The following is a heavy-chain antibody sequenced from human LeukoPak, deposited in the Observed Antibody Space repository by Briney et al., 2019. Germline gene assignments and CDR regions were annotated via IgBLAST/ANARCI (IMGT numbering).Heavy chain of an antibody. J-gene: IGHJ4*02. CDR3: ARMAYYDSSGLPDY. Sequence: ASLKVSCKASGYTFTVYGFIWVRQAPGQGLEWMSWISADRGGTNYAQKFQGRVTMTTDTSTSTAYMNLRSLSSDDTAVYYCARMAYYDSSGLPDYWGQGTLVTVSS. CDR1: GYTFTVYG. CDR2: ISADRGGT. D-gene: IGHD3-22*01. V-gene: IGHV1-18*01.